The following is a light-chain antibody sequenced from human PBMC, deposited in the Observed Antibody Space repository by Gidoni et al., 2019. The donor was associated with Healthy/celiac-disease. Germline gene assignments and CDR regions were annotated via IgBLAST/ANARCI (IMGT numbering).Light chain of an antibody. CDR1: QSVSSY. J-gene: IGKJ1*01. CDR3: QQRSNWPPT. Sequence: EIVLTQSPATLSLSPGERATLSCRASQSVSSYLAWYQQKPGQAPRLLIYDASNRATGIPARFSGSGSGTDFTLTISSLEPEDFAVYYCQQRSNWPPTFXQXPKVEIK. V-gene: IGKV3-11*01. CDR2: DAS.